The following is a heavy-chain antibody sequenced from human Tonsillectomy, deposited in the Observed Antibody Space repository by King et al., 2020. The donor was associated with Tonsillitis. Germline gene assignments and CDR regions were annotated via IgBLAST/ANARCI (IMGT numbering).Heavy chain of an antibody. J-gene: IGHJ3*02. CDR1: GFTFDDYA. Sequence: VQLVESGGGLVQPGRSLRLSCAASGFTFDDYAMYWVRQAPGKGLEWVSGISWNSGSLVYADSVKGRFTISRDNAKNSLYLQMNSLRAEDTALYYCAKDLILAVSGTPCDAFDIWGQGTMVTVSS. CDR2: ISWNSGSL. CDR3: AKDLILAVSGTPCDAFDI. D-gene: IGHD6-13*01. V-gene: IGHV3-9*01.